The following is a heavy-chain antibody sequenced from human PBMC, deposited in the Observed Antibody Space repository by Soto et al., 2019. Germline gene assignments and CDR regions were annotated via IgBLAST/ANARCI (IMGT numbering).Heavy chain of an antibody. CDR3: ARGLAVAGTGYYLDY. CDR2: INHSGST. D-gene: IGHD6-19*01. V-gene: IGHV4-34*01. CDR1: GGSFSGYY. Sequence: SETLSLTCAVYGGSFSGYYWSWIRQPPGKGLEWIGEINHSGSTNYNPSLKSRVTISVDTSKNQFSLKLSSVTAADTAVYYCARGLAVAGTGYYLDYWGQGTLVTVSS. J-gene: IGHJ4*02.